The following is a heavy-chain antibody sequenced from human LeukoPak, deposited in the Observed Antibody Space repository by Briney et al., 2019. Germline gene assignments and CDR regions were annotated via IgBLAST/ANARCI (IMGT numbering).Heavy chain of an antibody. CDR1: GGSISSSSYY. CDR2: IYYSGST. J-gene: IGHJ6*03. V-gene: IGHV4-39*07. D-gene: IGHD3-22*01. CDR3: AREFPGVGFSSGYIPDYYYYYYYMDV. Sequence: SETLSLTCTVSGGSISSSSYYWGWIRQPPGKGLEWIGSIYYSGSTNYNPSLKSRVTISVDTSKNQFSLKLSSVTAADTAVYYCAREFPGVGFSSGYIPDYYYYYYYMDVWGKGTTVTVSS.